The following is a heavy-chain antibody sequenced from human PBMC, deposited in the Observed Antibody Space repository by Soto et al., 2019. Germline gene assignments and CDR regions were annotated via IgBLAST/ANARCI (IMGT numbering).Heavy chain of an antibody. CDR2: ISIEGSNK. CDR1: GFTFRSHA. J-gene: IGHJ4*02. CDR3: ASGGTVTTGVLDN. V-gene: IGHV3-30-3*01. Sequence: QVQLVESGGGVVQPGTSLRLSCAASGFTFRSHAMHWVRQAPGKGLEWVVVISIEGSNKFYADSVKGRFTISRDNSKNTLYLQMNSLRAEDTAVYYCASGGTVTTGVLDNWGQGTLVTVSS. D-gene: IGHD4-17*01.